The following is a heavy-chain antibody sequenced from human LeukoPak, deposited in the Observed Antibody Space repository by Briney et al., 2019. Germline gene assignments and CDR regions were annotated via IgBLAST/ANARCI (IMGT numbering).Heavy chain of an antibody. CDR2: IYYSGGT. CDR1: GGSISSYY. CDR3: ARGGYCSSTSCYDCYGMDV. J-gene: IGHJ6*02. Sequence: SETLSLTCTVSGGSISSYYWSWIRQPPGKGLEWIGYIYYSGGTNYNPSLKSRVTISVDTSKNQFSLKLSSVTAADTAVYYCARGGYCSSTSCYDCYGMDVWGQGTTVTVSS. V-gene: IGHV4-59*01. D-gene: IGHD2-2*03.